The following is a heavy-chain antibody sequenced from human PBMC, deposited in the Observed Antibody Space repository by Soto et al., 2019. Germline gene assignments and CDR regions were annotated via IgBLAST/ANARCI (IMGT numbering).Heavy chain of an antibody. J-gene: IGHJ6*02. CDR3: ASSNPGYSSSWDVYYYYYYGTDV. D-gene: IGHD6-13*01. Sequence: ETLSLTCAVYGGSFSGYYWSWIRQPPGKGLEWIGEINHSGSTNYNPSLKSRVTISVDTSKNQSSLKLSSVTAADTAVYYCASSNPGYSSSWDVYYYYYYGTDVWGQGTTVTVSS. V-gene: IGHV4-34*01. CDR1: GGSFSGYY. CDR2: INHSGST.